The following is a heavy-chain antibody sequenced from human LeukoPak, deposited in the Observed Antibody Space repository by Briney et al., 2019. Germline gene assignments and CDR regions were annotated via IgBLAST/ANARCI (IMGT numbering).Heavy chain of an antibody. CDR1: GFTFSNAW. Sequence: PGGSLRLSCAASGFTFSNAWMSWVRQAPGKGLEWVGRIKSKTDGGTTDYTAPVKARFTISRDDSKNTLYLQMNRLKTDDTAVYYCTSNGGSGYTVPYYLDYWGQGTLVTVSS. D-gene: IGHD3-22*01. CDR3: TSNGGSGYTVPYYLDY. CDR2: IKSKTDGGTT. V-gene: IGHV3-15*01. J-gene: IGHJ4*02.